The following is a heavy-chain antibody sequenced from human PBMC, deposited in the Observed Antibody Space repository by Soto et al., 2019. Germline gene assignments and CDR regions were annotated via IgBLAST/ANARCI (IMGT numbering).Heavy chain of an antibody. CDR3: ARDRGKVWVDD. V-gene: IGHV3-30-3*01. J-gene: IGHJ4*02. CDR1: GFTFSSYA. CDR2: ISYDGSNY. Sequence: GESLKISCAASGFTFSSYAMHWVRQAPGKGLEWVTIISYDGSNYYYADSVKGRFTISRDNSKNTLYLQMNSLRPEDTAVYYCARDRGKVWVDDWGQGTLVTVFS. D-gene: IGHD3-16*01.